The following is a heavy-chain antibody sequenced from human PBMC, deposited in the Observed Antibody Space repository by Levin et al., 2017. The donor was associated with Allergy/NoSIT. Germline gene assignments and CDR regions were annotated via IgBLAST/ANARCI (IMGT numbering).Heavy chain of an antibody. CDR3: ARGNSSRSLYYYYMDV. CDR1: GGTFSSYA. CDR2: IIPIFGTA. Sequence: GGSLRLSCKASGGTFSSYAISWVRQAPGQGLEWMGGIIPIFGTANYAQKFQGRVTITADKSTSTAYMELSSLRSEDTAVYYCARGNSSRSLYYYYMDVWGKGTTVTVSS. D-gene: IGHD6-13*01. J-gene: IGHJ6*03. V-gene: IGHV1-69*06.